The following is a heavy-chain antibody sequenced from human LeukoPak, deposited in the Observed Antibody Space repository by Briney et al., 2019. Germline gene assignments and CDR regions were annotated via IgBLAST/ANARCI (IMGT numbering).Heavy chain of an antibody. CDR3: ATTPLTTAEICCCCYGMYG. V-gene: IGHV1-69*06. CDR1: GGTFSNYA. CDR2: IIPIFGTE. Sequence: SVTVSCKDSGGTFSNYAISWVRQAPGQGVEGMGGIIPIFGTENYAQKFQGRVTLTADKSTSTAYMELSSLRSEDTAVYYCATTPLTTAEICCCCYGMYGWVKGTTVTVSS. D-gene: IGHD2-15*01. J-gene: IGHJ6*04.